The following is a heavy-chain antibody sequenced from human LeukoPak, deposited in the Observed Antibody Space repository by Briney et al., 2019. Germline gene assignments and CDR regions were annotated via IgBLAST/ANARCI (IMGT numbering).Heavy chain of an antibody. J-gene: IGHJ6*02. CDR3: ASRYCGGDCYKDYYYYGTDV. CDR2: ISSSSSYI. CDR1: GFTFSSYS. Sequence: PGGSLRLSCAASGFTFSSYSMNWVRQAPGKGLEWVSSISSSSSYIYYADSVKGRFTISRDNAKNSLYLQMNSLRAEDTAVYYCASRYCGGDCYKDYYYYGTDVWGQGTTVTVSS. D-gene: IGHD2-21*02. V-gene: IGHV3-21*01.